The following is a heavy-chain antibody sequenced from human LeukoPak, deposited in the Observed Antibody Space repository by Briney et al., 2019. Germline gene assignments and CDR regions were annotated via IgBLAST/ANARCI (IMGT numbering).Heavy chain of an antibody. Sequence: PSETLSLTCAVSGYSISSGYCWGWIRQPPGKGLEWIRSIYHSGSTYYNPSLKSRVTISVDTSKNQFSLKLSSVTAADTAVYYYARLYCSSTSCSFDYWGQGTLVTVSS. J-gene: IGHJ4*02. CDR3: ARLYCSSTSCSFDY. CDR2: IYHSGST. CDR1: GYSISSGYC. D-gene: IGHD2-2*01. V-gene: IGHV4-38-2*01.